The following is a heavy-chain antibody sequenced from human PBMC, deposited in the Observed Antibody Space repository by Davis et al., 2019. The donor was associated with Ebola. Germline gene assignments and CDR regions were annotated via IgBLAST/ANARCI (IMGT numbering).Heavy chain of an antibody. CDR2: IIPIFDTA. CDR1: GGTFSSYA. V-gene: IGHV1-69*13. CDR3: AKSYSNYGTYYYYGMDV. Sequence: SVKVSCKASGGTFSSYAISWVRQAPGQGLEWMGGIIPIFDTANYAQKFQGRVTITADESTSTAYMELSSLRSEDTAVYYCAKSYSNYGTYYYYGMDVWGQGTTVTVSS. J-gene: IGHJ6*02. D-gene: IGHD4-11*01.